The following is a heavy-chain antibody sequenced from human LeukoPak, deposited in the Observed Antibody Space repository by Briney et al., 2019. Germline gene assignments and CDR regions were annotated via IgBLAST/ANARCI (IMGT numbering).Heavy chain of an antibody. CDR2: INHSGST. Sequence: PSETLSLTCAVYGGSFSGYYWSWIRQPPGKGLEWIGEINHSGSTNYNPSLKSRVTISVDTSKNQFSLKLSSVTAADTAVYYCARGLVRRYFDYWGQGTLVTVSS. V-gene: IGHV4-34*01. J-gene: IGHJ4*02. CDR3: ARGLVRRYFDY. CDR1: GGSFSGYY. D-gene: IGHD2-2*01.